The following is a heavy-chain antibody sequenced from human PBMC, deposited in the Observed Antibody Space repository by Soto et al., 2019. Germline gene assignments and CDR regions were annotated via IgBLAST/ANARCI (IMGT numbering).Heavy chain of an antibody. CDR1: GGSISSGGYS. Sequence: QLQLQDSGSGLVEPSQTLSLTCAVSGGSISSGGYSWSWIRQPPGKGLEWIGYIYHSGNTHYRQDVKRRVIISVDRSKNKFSQKLPSVTAADKDVYYCARAGYGYSTSWYYVEYWGQGILVTVSS. J-gene: IGHJ4*02. D-gene: IGHD6-13*01. CDR2: IYHSGNT. V-gene: IGHV4-30-2*01. CDR3: ARAGYGYSTSWYYVEY.